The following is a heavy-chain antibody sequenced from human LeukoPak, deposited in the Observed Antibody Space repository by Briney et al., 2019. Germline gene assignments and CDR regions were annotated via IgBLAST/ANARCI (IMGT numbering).Heavy chain of an antibody. CDR3: AGLVVPAAESYYGMDV. J-gene: IGHJ6*04. V-gene: IGHV4-4*02. CDR2: IYHSGRT. CDR1: GGSSSSSNW. D-gene: IGHD2-2*01. Sequence: PSGTLSLTSAVSGGSSSSSNWWRWVSQPPGKWLEWIGEIYHSGRTNYNPSLKSRVTTSVDKSKNQFSLKLSSVTAADTAVYYCAGLVVPAAESYYGMDVWGKGTTVTVSS.